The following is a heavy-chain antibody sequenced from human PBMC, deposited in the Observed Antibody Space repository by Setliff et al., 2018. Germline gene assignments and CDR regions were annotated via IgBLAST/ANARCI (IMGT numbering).Heavy chain of an antibody. CDR2: INHAGSDK. CDR1: GLTFSTYW. CDR3: ARGTAMDH. Sequence: GGSLRLSCAASGLTFSTYWMNWVRQAPGKGLEWVANINHAGSDKYYVDSVKGRFTISRDNAKNSLYLQMNSLRAEDTAVYCCARGTAMDHWGQGTLVTVSS. V-gene: IGHV3-7*03. J-gene: IGHJ4*02. D-gene: IGHD5-18*01.